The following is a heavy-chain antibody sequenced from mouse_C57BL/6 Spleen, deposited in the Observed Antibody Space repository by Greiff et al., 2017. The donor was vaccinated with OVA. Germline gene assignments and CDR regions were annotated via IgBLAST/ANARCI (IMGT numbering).Heavy chain of an antibody. D-gene: IGHD1-1*01. J-gene: IGHJ4*01. CDR1: GYTFTDHT. V-gene: IGHV1-78*01. Sequence: QVQLQQSDAELVKPGASVKISCKVSGYTFTDHTIHWMKQRPEQGLEWIGYIYPRDGSTKYNEKFKGKATLTADKSSSTAYMRLNSLTSEDSAVYFCARGVYYYGSSTYAMDYWGQGTSVTVSS. CDR2: IYPRDGST. CDR3: ARGVYYYGSSTYAMDY.